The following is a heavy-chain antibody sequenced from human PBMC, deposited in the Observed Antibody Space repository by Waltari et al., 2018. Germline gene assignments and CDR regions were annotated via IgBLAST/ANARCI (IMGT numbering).Heavy chain of an antibody. Sequence: QVQLQQWGAGLLKPSETLSLTCAVYGGSFSGYYWSWIRQPPGKGLEWIGEINHSGSTNNNPSLKSRVTIAVDTSKNQFSLKLSSVTAADTAVYYCARHQRRSSGRSFDYWGQGTLV. CDR1: GGSFSGYY. CDR2: INHSGST. J-gene: IGHJ4*02. V-gene: IGHV4-34*01. CDR3: ARHQRRSSGRSFDY. D-gene: IGHD6-19*01.